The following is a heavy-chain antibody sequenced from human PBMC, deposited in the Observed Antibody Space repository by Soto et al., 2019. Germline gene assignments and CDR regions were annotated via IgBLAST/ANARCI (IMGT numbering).Heavy chain of an antibody. CDR2: IYYSGST. CDR1: DGSSSNSSDY. V-gene: IGHV4-39*01. Sequence: SETHCVTWRVADGSSSNSSDYRGMLSQPPGKGLEWIGSIYYSGSTYYNPSLKSRVTISVDTSKNQFSLKLSSVTAADTAVYYCARLYGSGSYSLRYYGMDVWGQGTTVTVSS. D-gene: IGHD3-10*01. J-gene: IGHJ6*02. CDR3: ARLYGSGSYSLRYYGMDV.